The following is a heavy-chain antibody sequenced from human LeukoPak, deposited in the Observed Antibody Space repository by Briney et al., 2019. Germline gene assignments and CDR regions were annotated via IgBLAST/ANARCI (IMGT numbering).Heavy chain of an antibody. CDR3: AREYSSSSGSVSDY. D-gene: IGHD6-6*01. CDR2: ISSSSSTI. V-gene: IGHV3-48*02. CDR1: GFTFSSYN. J-gene: IGHJ4*02. Sequence: GGSLRLSCAASGFTFSSYNMNWVRQAPGKGLEWVSYISSSSSTIYYADSVKGRFTISRDNAKNSLYLQMNSLRDEDTAVYYCAREYSSSSGSVSDYWGQGTLVTVSS.